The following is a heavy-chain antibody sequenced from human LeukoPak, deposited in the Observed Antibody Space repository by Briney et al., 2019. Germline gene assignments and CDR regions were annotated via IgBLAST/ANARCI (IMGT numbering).Heavy chain of an antibody. CDR3: ASRWLQSYYFDY. CDR2: IYYSGST. CDR1: GGSISSSSYY. V-gene: IGHV4-39*01. J-gene: IGHJ4*02. Sequence: SETLSLTCTVSGGSISSSSYYWGWIRQPPGKGLEWIGSIYYSGSTYYNPSLKSRVTISVDTSKNQFSLKLSSVTAADTAVYYCASRWLQSYYFDYWGQGTLVTVSS. D-gene: IGHD5-24*01.